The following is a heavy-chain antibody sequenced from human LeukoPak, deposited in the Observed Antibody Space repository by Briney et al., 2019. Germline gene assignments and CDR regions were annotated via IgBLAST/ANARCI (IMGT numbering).Heavy chain of an antibody. Sequence: GRTLRLSSAASGFTSSSYTMHRVPQAPGKGLEWGAGISYDGSNKYYADPVKGPFTISRDNSKNTLYLQMNSLRAEDTAVYYCARDGPAGVALWELLDYWGQGTLVTVSS. J-gene: IGHJ4*02. CDR1: GFTSSSYT. CDR3: ARDGPAGVALWELLDY. D-gene: IGHD1-26*01. V-gene: IGHV3-30*04. CDR2: ISYDGSNK.